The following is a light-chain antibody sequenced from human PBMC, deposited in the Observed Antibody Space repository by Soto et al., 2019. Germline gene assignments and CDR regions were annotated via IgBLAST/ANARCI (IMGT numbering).Light chain of an antibody. CDR1: QSVSRK. J-gene: IGKJ1*01. V-gene: IGKV3-15*01. CDR2: GAS. Sequence: EIVMTQSPATLSVSPGERATLSCRASQSVSRKFAWYQQTRGQAPRLLIYGASTRATGVPARFSGSGSGTEFTLTISSLQSEDFAVYHCQQYDKWPRTFGQGTKVEI. CDR3: QQYDKWPRT.